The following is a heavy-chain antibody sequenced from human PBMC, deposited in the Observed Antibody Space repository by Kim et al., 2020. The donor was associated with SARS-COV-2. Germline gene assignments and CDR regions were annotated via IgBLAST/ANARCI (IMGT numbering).Heavy chain of an antibody. Sequence: SETLSLTCTVSGGSVSSGSYYWSWIRQPPGKGLEWIGYIYYSGSTNYNPSLKSRVTISVDTSKNQFSLKLSSVTAADTAVYYCAREEVTILGNWFDPWGQGTLVTVSS. CDR3: AREEVTILGNWFDP. D-gene: IGHD3-3*01. J-gene: IGHJ5*02. V-gene: IGHV4-61*01. CDR1: GGSVSSGSYY. CDR2: IYYSGST.